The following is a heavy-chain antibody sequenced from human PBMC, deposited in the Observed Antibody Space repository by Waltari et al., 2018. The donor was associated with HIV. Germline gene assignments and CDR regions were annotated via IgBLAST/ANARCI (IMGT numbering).Heavy chain of an antibody. V-gene: IGHV4-39*01. CDR1: GGSSNSYS. Sequence: LQLQESGPGLVKPSETLSLTCSVSGGSSNSYSWGGIRQPPGKGLEWIGRIYYGWRTFYNSSLKSRLTISVDTSKNQFSLKLSSVTAADTAVYYCARHDPGTYYYFDYWGQGTLVTVSS. CDR2: IYYGWRT. D-gene: IGHD3-10*01. J-gene: IGHJ4*02. CDR3: ARHDPGTYYYFDY.